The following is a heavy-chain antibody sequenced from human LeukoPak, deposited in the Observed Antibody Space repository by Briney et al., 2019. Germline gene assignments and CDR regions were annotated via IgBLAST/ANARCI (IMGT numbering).Heavy chain of an antibody. Sequence: SETLSLTCTVSGGSISSYYWSWIRQPAGKGLEWIGRFYTGGNTIYNPSLKSRVTMSVDTPKNQFSLRLSSVTAADTAVYYCARDNWSYDTDAFDIWGQGTMVTVSS. CDR2: FYTGGNT. D-gene: IGHD1-26*01. V-gene: IGHV4-4*07. J-gene: IGHJ3*02. CDR1: GGSISSYY. CDR3: ARDNWSYDTDAFDI.